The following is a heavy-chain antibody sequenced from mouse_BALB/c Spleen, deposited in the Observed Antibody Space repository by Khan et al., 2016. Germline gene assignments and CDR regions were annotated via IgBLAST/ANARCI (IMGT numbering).Heavy chain of an antibody. V-gene: IGHV1-80*01. J-gene: IGHJ3*01. Sequence: QVQLKQSGAELVRPGSSVKISCKASGYAFSSYWMNWVKQRPGQGLEWIGQIYPGDGDIYYNGKFKGKVTLTADKSSSTAYMQLSSLTSDDSAVEFGARGTPLVNWGQGTLVTVSA. D-gene: IGHD2-14*01. CDR1: GYAFSSYW. CDR2: IYPGDGDI. CDR3: ARGTPLVN.